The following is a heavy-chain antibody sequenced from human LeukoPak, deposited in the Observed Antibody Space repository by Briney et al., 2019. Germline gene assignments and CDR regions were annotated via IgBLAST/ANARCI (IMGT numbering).Heavy chain of an antibody. CDR1: GFTFSSYG. Sequence: GGSLRLSCAASGFTFSSYGMHWVRQAPGKGLEWVAVIWYDGSNKYYADSVKGRFTISRDNSKNTLYLQMNSLRAEDTAVYYCARDAELLTIPQGYFDYWGQGTLVTVSS. D-gene: IGHD3-3*01. V-gene: IGHV3-33*01. J-gene: IGHJ4*02. CDR3: ARDAELLTIPQGYFDY. CDR2: IWYDGSNK.